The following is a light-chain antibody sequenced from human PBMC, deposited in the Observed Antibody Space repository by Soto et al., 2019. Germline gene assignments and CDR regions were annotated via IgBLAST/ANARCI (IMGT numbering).Light chain of an antibody. Sequence: EIVLTQSPGTLSLSPGERATLSCRASQSVSSYLAWYQQKPGQAPRLLIYGVSSRAPGIPDRCSGSGSGTDFTLTISRLEPEDFAVYYCQQYRNSWTFGQGTKVEFK. CDR1: QSVSSY. CDR2: GVS. V-gene: IGKV3-20*01. J-gene: IGKJ1*01. CDR3: QQYRNSWT.